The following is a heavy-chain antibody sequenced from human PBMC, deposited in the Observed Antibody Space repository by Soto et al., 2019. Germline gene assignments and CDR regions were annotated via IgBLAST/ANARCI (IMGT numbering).Heavy chain of an antibody. V-gene: IGHV4-59*01. D-gene: IGHD3-22*01. J-gene: IGHJ4*02. CDR1: GGSIRGFY. Sequence: PSETLSLTCTVSGGSIRGFYWSWIRQPPGKGLEWIGYIFSNGITNYSPSLESRLSISLDTSKNQFSPKLSSVTAADTALYYCARYFYYESSGYPIFDYWGRGTLVTVSS. CDR3: ARYFYYESSGYPIFDY. CDR2: IFSNGIT.